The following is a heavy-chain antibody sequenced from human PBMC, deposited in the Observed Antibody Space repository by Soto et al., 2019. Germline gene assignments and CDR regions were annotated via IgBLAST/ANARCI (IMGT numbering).Heavy chain of an antibody. CDR2: ISAYNGNT. Sequence: ADKATYKEFGSAFTCRVLRWLHQAPRQGLEWMGWISAYNGNTNYSQKAQGRLIMTTVTSSSTDYTELLSLISDDKAVYYCSRDDSSGYYSNWFDPWGQGTLVTVSS. CDR1: GSAFTCRV. CDR3: SRDDSSGYYSNWFDP. J-gene: IGHJ5*02. D-gene: IGHD3-22*01. V-gene: IGHV1-18*01.